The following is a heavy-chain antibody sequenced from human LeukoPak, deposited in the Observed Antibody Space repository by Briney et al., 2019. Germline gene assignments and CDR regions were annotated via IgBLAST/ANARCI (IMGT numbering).Heavy chain of an antibody. V-gene: IGHV3-20*04. Sequence: GGSLRLSCAASGFTFDDHGMSWVRQAPGKGLEWVSGINWNGGSTGYADSVKGRFTISRDNAKNSLYLQMNSLRAEDTALYYCARYCSSTSCYLDWYFDYWGQGTLVTVSS. CDR3: ARYCSSTSCYLDWYFDY. CDR1: GFTFDDHG. J-gene: IGHJ4*02. CDR2: INWNGGST. D-gene: IGHD2-2*01.